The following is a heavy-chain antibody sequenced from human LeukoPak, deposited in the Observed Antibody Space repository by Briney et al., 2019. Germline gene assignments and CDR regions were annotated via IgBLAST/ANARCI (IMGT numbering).Heavy chain of an antibody. CDR1: GFRFSNNG. D-gene: IGHD5-12*01. V-gene: IGHV3-23*01. Sequence: TGGSLRLSCVASGFRFSNNGMSWVRQAPGKGLEWVSSVSKTGGTTYYADSVKGRFTISRDNSRNTVSLQMNSLRAEDTAIYYCAKVATGPWGQGTLVTVSS. CDR2: VSKTGGTT. CDR3: AKVATGP. J-gene: IGHJ5*02.